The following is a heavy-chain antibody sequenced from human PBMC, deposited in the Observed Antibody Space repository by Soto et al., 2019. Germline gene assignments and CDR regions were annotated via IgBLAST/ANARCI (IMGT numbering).Heavy chain of an antibody. D-gene: IGHD7-27*01. Sequence: SETLSLTCTVSGGSISSSSYYWGWIRQPPGKGLEWIGRIYYSGSTYYNPSLKSRVTISVDTSKNQFSLKRSSVTAADTAVYYCARQGGELGNFDYWGQGTLVTVSS. CDR2: IYYSGST. CDR1: GGSISSSSYY. J-gene: IGHJ4*01. V-gene: IGHV4-39*01. CDR3: ARQGGELGNFDY.